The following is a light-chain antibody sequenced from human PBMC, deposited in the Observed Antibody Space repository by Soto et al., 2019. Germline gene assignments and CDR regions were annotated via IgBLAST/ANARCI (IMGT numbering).Light chain of an antibody. V-gene: IGLV1-40*01. Sequence: QSVLTQPPSVSGAPGQRVTISCTGSSSNIGAGYDVHWYQQLPGTAPKLLIYGNSNRPSWVPDRFSGSKSGTSASLALTGLQAEDEADYYCQPYDSSPRGWVFGGGTKLTVL. CDR2: GNS. CDR3: QPYDSSPRGWV. CDR1: SSNIGAGYD. J-gene: IGLJ3*02.